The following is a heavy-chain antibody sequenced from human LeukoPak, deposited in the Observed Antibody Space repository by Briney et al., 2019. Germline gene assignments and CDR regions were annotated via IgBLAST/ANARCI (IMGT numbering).Heavy chain of an antibody. D-gene: IGHD1-26*01. V-gene: IGHV3-73*01. Sequence: GGSLKLSCAASGFTFSGSAMHWVRQAPGKGLEWVGRIRSKTNSYATAYAASVKGRFTISRDDSKNTAYLQMNSLKTEDTAVYYCARRNSGSYSGSDYWGQGTLVTVSS. CDR1: GFTFSGSA. J-gene: IGHJ4*02. CDR2: IRSKTNSYAT. CDR3: ARRNSGSYSGSDY.